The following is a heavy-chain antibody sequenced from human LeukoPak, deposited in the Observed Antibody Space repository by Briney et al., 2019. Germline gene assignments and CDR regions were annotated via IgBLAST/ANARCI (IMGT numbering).Heavy chain of an antibody. CDR1: GFTFSSFW. CDR3: ARDGVYSSSAYYYYYMDV. CDR2: ISSSSSYI. V-gene: IGHV3-21*01. Sequence: GGSLRLSCEASGFTFSSFWMSWVRQAPGKGLEWVSSISSSSSYIYYADSVKGRFTISRDNAKNSLYLQMNSLRAEDTAVYYCARDGVYSSSAYYYYYMDVWGKGTTVTVSS. J-gene: IGHJ6*03. D-gene: IGHD6-6*01.